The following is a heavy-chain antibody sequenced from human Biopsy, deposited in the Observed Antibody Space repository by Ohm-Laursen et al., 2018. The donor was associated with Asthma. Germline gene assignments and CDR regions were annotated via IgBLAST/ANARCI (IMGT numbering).Heavy chain of an antibody. CDR1: GFTFSTYG. V-gene: IGHV3-30*03. D-gene: IGHD2-21*01. CDR3: ARAGESDLVGGLDV. Sequence: SLRLSCTASGFTFSTYGMHWVRQAPGKGLEWVAFIAWDGINSYYADSVKGRFTISRDNSGNTLYLQKNSLRADDTAVYYCARAGESDLVGGLDVWGQGTTVIVS. CDR2: IAWDGINS. J-gene: IGHJ6*02.